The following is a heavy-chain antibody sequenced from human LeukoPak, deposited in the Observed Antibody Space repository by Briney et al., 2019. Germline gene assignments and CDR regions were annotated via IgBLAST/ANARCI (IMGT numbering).Heavy chain of an antibody. J-gene: IGHJ4*02. CDR1: TSTLSSYA. CDR2: ISASASST. V-gene: IGHV3-23*01. D-gene: IGHD6-19*01. CDR3: AKVGSGWYSYLDY. Sequence: GRSLTLSCAASTSTLSSYAMSCVRPPPGKGLEWVSAISASASSTYYADSVKGRFTIHRDNSKSTLYLRMDSLRAEDTGVYDCAKVGSGWYSYLDYWGQGTLVTVSS.